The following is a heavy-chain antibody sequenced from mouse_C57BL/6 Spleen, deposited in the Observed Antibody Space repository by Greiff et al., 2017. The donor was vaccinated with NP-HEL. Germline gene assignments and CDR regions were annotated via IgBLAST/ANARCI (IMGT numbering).Heavy chain of an antibody. D-gene: IGHD1-1*01. V-gene: IGHV5-12*01. J-gene: IGHJ4*01. CDR3: ARHYYGGGYAMDY. CDR2: ISNGGGST. Sequence: EVQLVESGGGLVQPGGSLKLSCAASGFTFSDYYMYWVRQTPEKRLEWVAYISNGGGSTYYPDTVKGRFTISRDNAKNTLYLQMSRLKSKDTAMYYCARHYYGGGYAMDYWGQGTSVTVSS. CDR1: GFTFSDYY.